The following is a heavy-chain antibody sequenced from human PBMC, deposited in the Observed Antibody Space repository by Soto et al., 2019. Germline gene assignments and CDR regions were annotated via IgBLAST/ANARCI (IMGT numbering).Heavy chain of an antibody. V-gene: IGHV3-64D*06. Sequence: GGPLRLSCSASVFTFSSYDLHWVRQAPGKGLEYVSAISSNGGSTYYADSVKGRFTISRDNSKNTLYLQMSSLRAEDTAVYYCVKPYSSSPRVDWGQGTLVTVS. D-gene: IGHD6-6*01. CDR1: VFTFSSYD. CDR2: ISSNGGST. J-gene: IGHJ4*02. CDR3: VKPYSSSPRVD.